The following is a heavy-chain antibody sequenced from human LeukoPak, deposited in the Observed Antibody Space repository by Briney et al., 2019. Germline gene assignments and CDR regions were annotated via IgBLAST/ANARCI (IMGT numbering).Heavy chain of an antibody. CDR3: ARADITAGAFDY. CDR1: GYTFTSYH. V-gene: IGHV1-46*01. J-gene: IGHJ4*02. Sequence: GASVKVSCKASGYTFTSYHMHWVRQAPGQGLEWMGIINPSGGSTSYAQKFQGRVTMTRDTSTSTVYMELSSLRSEDTAVYYCARADITAGAFDYWGQGTLVTVSS. CDR2: INPSGGST. D-gene: IGHD6-19*01.